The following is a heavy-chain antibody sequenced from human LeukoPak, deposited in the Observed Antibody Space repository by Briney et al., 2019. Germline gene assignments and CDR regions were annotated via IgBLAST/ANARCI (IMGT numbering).Heavy chain of an antibody. CDR3: AKDNRRHYTSGPNPDSLH. CDR2: ISQTHNGGTI. Sequence: GGSLRLSCEVSGFSFRDFCMNWVRQAPGKGLEWISYISQTHNGGTIGYADSVKGRFTISRDNAKNSLYLQMNSLRVEDTAFYYCAKDNRRHYTSGPNPDSLHWGQGALVTVSS. V-gene: IGHV3-11*01. CDR1: GFSFRDFC. D-gene: IGHD6-19*01. J-gene: IGHJ4*02.